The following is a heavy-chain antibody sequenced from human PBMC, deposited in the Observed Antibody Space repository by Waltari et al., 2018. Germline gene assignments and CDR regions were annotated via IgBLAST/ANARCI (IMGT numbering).Heavy chain of an antibody. V-gene: IGHV1-2*06. J-gene: IGHJ4*02. Sequence: QLQLAQAGAEVKKARASITAPSSASATTSTDHSLPSVPQAPGQGLEWMGRINPNSGETSYAQGFQGRVTMTGDTSITAAYLELPGLRSDDTAIYFCARSGGGTTTFGVAEWGQGSLVTVSS. CDR2: INPNSGET. CDR3: ARSGGGTTTFGVAE. CDR1: ATTSTDHS. D-gene: IGHD3-3*01.